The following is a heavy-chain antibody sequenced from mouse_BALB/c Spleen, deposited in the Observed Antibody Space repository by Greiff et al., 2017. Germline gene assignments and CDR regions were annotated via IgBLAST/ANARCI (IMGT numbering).Heavy chain of an antibody. V-gene: IGHV1-26*01. CDR2: INPYNGAT. CDR3: ARSDDGYPWFAY. J-gene: IGHJ3*01. D-gene: IGHD2-3*01. Sequence: EVKLMESGPELVKPGASVKISCKASGYSFTGYYMHWVKQSHVKSLEWIGRINPYNGATSYNQNFKDKASLTVDKSSSTAYMELHSLTSEDSAVYYCARSDDGYPWFAYWGQGTLVTVSA. CDR1: GYSFTGYY.